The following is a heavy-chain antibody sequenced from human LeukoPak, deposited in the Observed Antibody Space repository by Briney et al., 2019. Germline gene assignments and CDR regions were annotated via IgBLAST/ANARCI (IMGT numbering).Heavy chain of an antibody. J-gene: IGHJ4*02. V-gene: IGHV4-61*02. Sequence: SETLSLTCTVSGGSISSSSHFWSWIRQPAGKGLEWIGRIYTSGNTNYNPSLKSRVTISIDTSKNQFSLKMSPVTAADTAVYYCAKEGMIRGVIDYWGQGALVTVSS. CDR3: AKEGMIRGVIDY. D-gene: IGHD3-10*01. CDR2: IYTSGNT. CDR1: GGSISSSSHF.